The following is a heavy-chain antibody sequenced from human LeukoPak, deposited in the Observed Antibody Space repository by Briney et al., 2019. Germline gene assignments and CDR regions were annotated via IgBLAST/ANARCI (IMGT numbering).Heavy chain of an antibody. Sequence: ASVKVSCKASGYTFTSYDINWVRQATVQGLEWMGWMNPNSGNTGYAQKFQGRVTMTRNTSISTAYMERSSLRSEDTAVYYCARGKSSSARKHHYYYYYMDVWGKGTTVTVSS. J-gene: IGHJ6*03. CDR2: MNPNSGNT. CDR3: ARGKSSSARKHHYYYYYMDV. D-gene: IGHD6-6*01. CDR1: GYTFTSYD. V-gene: IGHV1-8*01.